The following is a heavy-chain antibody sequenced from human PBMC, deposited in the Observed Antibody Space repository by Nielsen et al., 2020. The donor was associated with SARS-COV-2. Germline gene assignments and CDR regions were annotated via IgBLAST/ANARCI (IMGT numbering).Heavy chain of an antibody. D-gene: IGHD3-9*01. CDR1: GGSISSYY. V-gene: IGHV4-4*07. J-gene: IGHJ4*02. CDR3: ASLLDFDWFVPFDY. Sequence: ETLSLTCTVSGGSISSYYWSWIRQPAGKGLEWIGRIYTSGSTNYNPSLKSRVTMSVDTSKNQFSLKLSSVTAADTAVYYCASLLDFDWFVPFDYWGQGTLVTVSS. CDR2: IYTSGST.